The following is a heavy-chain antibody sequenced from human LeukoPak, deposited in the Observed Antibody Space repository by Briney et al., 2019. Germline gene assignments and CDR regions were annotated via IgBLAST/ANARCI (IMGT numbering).Heavy chain of an antibody. CDR1: GFTFSSYA. V-gene: IGHV3-7*01. CDR2: IKEDGSEI. J-gene: IGHJ4*02. D-gene: IGHD4-23*01. CDR3: ARDRGYSTFDY. Sequence: GGSLRLSCEASGFTFSSYAMGWVRQAPGKGLEWVANIKEDGSEINYVDSGKGRFTISRDNAKNSLYLQMNSLRVDDTAVYYCARDRGYSTFDYWGQGTLVTVSS.